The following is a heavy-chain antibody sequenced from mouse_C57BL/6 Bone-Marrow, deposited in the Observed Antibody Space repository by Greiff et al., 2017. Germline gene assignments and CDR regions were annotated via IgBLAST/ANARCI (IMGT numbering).Heavy chain of an antibody. Sequence: VQLQQSGAELVRPGTSVKVSCKASGYAFTNYLIEWVKQRPGQGLEWIGVINPGSGGTNYNEKFKGKATLTADKSSSTAYMQLSSLTSEDSAVYFCAREGELVWYFDVWGTGTTVTVSS. J-gene: IGHJ1*03. CDR1: GYAFTNYL. V-gene: IGHV1-54*01. CDR2: INPGSGGT. D-gene: IGHD4-1*01. CDR3: AREGELVWYFDV.